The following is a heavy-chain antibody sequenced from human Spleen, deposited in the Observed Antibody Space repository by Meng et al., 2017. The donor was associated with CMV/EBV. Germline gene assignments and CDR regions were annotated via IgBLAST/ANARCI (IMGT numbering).Heavy chain of an antibody. CDR3: AKDLSDEGAFDM. Sequence: GESLKISCAASGFTFSSYAMSWVRQAPGKGLEWVSAISGSGGSTYYADSVKGRFTISRDNSRNTLHLQMNSLRAEDTALYYCAKDLSDEGAFDMWGQGTMVTVSS. D-gene: IGHD2-21*02. J-gene: IGHJ3*02. CDR2: ISGSGGST. V-gene: IGHV3-23*01. CDR1: GFTFSSYA.